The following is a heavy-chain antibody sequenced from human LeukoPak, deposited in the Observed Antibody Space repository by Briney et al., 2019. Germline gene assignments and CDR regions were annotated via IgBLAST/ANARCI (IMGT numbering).Heavy chain of an antibody. CDR2: ISWDSSYT. D-gene: IGHD3-22*01. CDR1: GFTFSDYY. J-gene: IGHJ6*02. Sequence: GGSLRLSCAASGFTFSDYYMSWIRQAPGRGLEWVSYISWDSSYTSYADSVKGRFTVSRDNAQKSLYLQMDSLRAEDTAVYYCAKPYYYDSSGDYYYYGMDVWGQGTTVTVSS. CDR3: AKPYYYDSSGDYYYYGMDV. V-gene: IGHV3-11*03.